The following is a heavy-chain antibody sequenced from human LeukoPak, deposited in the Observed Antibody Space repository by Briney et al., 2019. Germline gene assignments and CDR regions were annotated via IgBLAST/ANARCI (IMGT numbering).Heavy chain of an antibody. Sequence: GGSLRLSCATSGFTFSMSAMHWVRVAPGKGLDWVAVISFDGGNKLYADSVKGRFSISRDNSKNPLYLQMTSLGLDDTAVYFCARGRAGIAAAGFDYWGQGTLVTVSS. V-gene: IGHV3-30-3*01. D-gene: IGHD6-13*01. CDR2: ISFDGGNK. J-gene: IGHJ4*02. CDR1: GFTFSMSA. CDR3: ARGRAGIAAAGFDY.